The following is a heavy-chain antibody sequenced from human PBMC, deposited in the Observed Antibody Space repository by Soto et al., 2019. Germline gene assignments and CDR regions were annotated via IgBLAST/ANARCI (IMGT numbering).Heavy chain of an antibody. CDR3: ARGVGSSPPQY. D-gene: IGHD1-26*01. CDR1: GGSVSVYY. CDR2: IYASGSP. Sequence: SSETLSLTCTISGGSVSVYYWSWIRQSTGQGPEWIGYIYASGSPYYNPSLRSRVTISADTSKNQISLKLTSPTAADTAVYYCARGVGSSPPQYWGRGTLVTVSS. V-gene: IGHV4-59*02. J-gene: IGHJ4*02.